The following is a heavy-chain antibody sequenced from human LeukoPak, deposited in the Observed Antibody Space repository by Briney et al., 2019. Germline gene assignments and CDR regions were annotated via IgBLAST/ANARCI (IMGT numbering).Heavy chain of an antibody. CDR2: IYYSGST. D-gene: IGHD2-2*01. Sequence: PSETLSLTCAVYGGSFSGYYWSWIRQPPGKGLEWIGYIYYSGSTNYNPSLKSRVTIPVDTSKNQFSLNLSSVTAADTAVYYCARLCSSTSCPPYHWGQGTLVTVSS. CDR3: ARLCSSTSCPPYH. CDR1: GGSFSGYY. V-gene: IGHV4-59*08. J-gene: IGHJ5*02.